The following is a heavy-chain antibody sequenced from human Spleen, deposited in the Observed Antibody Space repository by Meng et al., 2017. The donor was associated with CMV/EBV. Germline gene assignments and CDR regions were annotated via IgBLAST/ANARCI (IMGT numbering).Heavy chain of an antibody. J-gene: IGHJ5*02. CDR2: IYYSGST. CDR3: ARGHSPHTYYDFWSGYYPTGFDP. V-gene: IGHV4-34*01. CDR1: GFTFSSFA. Sequence: ESLKISCTASGFTFSSFAMNWVRQAPGKGLEWIGSIYYSGSTNYNPSLKSRVTISVDTSKNQFSLKLSSVTAADTAVYYCARGHSPHTYYDFWSGYYPTGFDPWGQGTLVTVSS. D-gene: IGHD3-3*01.